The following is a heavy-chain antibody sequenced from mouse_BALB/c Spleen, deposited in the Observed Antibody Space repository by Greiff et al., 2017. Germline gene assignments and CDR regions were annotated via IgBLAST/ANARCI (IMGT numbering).Heavy chain of an antibody. CDR1: GFTFSSFG. J-gene: IGHJ4*01. CDR3: ARSEGDY. Sequence: EVKLMESGGGLVQPGGSRKLSCAASGFTFSSFGMHWVRQAPEKGLEWVAYISSGSSTIYYADTVKGRFTITRDNPKNTLFLKMTSLRSEDTAMYYCARSEGDYWGQGTSVTVSS. CDR2: ISSGSSTI. V-gene: IGHV5-17*02.